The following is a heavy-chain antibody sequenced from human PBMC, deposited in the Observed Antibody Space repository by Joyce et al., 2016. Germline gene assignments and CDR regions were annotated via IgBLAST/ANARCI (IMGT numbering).Heavy chain of an antibody. J-gene: IGHJ6*02. D-gene: IGHD6-19*01. CDR1: GYSFPGHW. Sequence: EVQPVQSGAEVKKPGESLKICCKGSGYSFPGHWIGWGRQMHGECLEWMAINYPGESDTRYSPSFEGQVTISANKSITTADLQWSSLKASDTAIYYCARHGIAVEVSTHISGMDVWCQGTTVTVSS. CDR2: NYPGESDT. CDR3: ARHGIAVEVSTHISGMDV. V-gene: IGHV5-51*01.